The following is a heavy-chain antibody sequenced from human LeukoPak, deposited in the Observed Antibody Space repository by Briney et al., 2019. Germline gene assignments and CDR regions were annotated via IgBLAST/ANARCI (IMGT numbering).Heavy chain of an antibody. CDR2: IYYSGST. D-gene: IGHD6-19*01. Sequence: KASETLSLTCTVSGGSISSYYWSWIRQPPGKGLEWIGYIYYSGSTNYNPSLKSRVTISVDTSKNQFSLKLSSVTAADTAVYYCARCPGIDPGYSSGCVDFDYWGQGTLVTVSS. CDR1: GGSISSYY. V-gene: IGHV4-59*01. J-gene: IGHJ4*02. CDR3: ARCPGIDPGYSSGCVDFDY.